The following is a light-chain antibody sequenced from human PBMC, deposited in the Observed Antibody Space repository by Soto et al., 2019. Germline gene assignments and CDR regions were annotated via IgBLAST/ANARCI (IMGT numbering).Light chain of an antibody. J-gene: IGKJ1*01. CDR2: GAS. CDR3: QQYGTSSWT. CDR1: QSVRSSY. V-gene: IGKV3-20*01. Sequence: EIVLTQSPGTLSLSPGERATLSCRASQSVRSSYLAWYQQKPGQAPRLLIYGASTRATGIPDRFSGSGSGTDFNLTISRLEREDFAVYYCQQYGTSSWTFGQGTKVEIK.